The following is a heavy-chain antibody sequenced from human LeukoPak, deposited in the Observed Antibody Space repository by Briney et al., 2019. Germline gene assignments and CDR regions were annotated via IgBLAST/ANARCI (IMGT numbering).Heavy chain of an antibody. CDR2: IYYSGST. Sequence: SETLSLTCTVSGGSISSSSYYWGWIRQPPGKGLEWIGSIYYSGSTYYNPSLKSRVTISVDTSKNQFSLKLSSVTAADTAVYYCARVITWSGWHRVYYFDYWGQGTLVTVSS. J-gene: IGHJ4*02. D-gene: IGHD3-3*01. V-gene: IGHV4-39*07. CDR1: GGSISSSSYY. CDR3: ARVITWSGWHRVYYFDY.